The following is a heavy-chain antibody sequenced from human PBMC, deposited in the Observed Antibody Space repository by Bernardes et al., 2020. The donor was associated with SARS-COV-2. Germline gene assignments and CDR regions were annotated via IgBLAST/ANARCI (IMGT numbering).Heavy chain of an antibody. CDR2: IVVATGNT. V-gene: IGHV1-58*02. D-gene: IGHD1-26*01. Sequence: SVKVFCKASGFSFTSSAIQWVRQARGQSLEWIGWIVVATGNTNYAQKFQERVSITRDVATNTAYMELSSLRFDDTAVFYCVGTSTQSGSYGSVGPSKTVEY. CDR3: VGTSTQSGSYGSVGPSKTVEY. J-gene: IGHJ1*01. CDR1: GFSFTSSA.